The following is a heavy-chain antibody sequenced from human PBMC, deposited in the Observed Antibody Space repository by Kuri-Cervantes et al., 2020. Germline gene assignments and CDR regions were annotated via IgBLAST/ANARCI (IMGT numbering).Heavy chain of an antibody. V-gene: IGHV3-21*01. J-gene: IGHJ4*02. CDR2: ISSSSSYI. Sequence: GGSLRLSCAASGFTFSSYSMNWVRQAPGKGLEWVSSISSSSSYIYYADSVKGRFTISRDNAKNSLYLQMNSLRAEDTAVYYCARGRIAAADTLFDYWGQGTLVTVSS. D-gene: IGHD6-13*01. CDR3: ARGRIAAADTLFDY. CDR1: GFTFSSYS.